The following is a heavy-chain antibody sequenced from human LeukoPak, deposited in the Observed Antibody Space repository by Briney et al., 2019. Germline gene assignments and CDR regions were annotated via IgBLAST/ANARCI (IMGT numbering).Heavy chain of an antibody. V-gene: IGHV1-18*01. CDR1: GGTFSSYA. CDR3: ARGGGYNDY. D-gene: IGHD5-24*01. CDR2: ISVYNGNT. J-gene: IGHJ4*02. Sequence: GSSVKVSCKASGGTFSSYAISWVRQAPGQGLEWMGWISVYNGNTNYAQNLQGRVTMTTDTPASTAYMELRSLTSDDTAVYYCARGGGYNDYWGQGTLVTVPS.